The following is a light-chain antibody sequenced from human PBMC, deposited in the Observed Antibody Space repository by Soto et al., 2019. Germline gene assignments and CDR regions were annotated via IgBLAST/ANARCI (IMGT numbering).Light chain of an antibody. CDR3: QQSFSTPYT. CDR1: HSMSDY. V-gene: IGKV1-39*01. J-gene: IGKJ2*01. CDR2: AAS. Sequence: DIQMTQSPSSLSASVGDRVTLTCRASHSMSDYLNWYRQKPGKAPELLIYAASTLHSGVPSRFSSNRSGTEFTLTISGLQPEDFATYFFQQSFSTPYTFGQGSQLEIK.